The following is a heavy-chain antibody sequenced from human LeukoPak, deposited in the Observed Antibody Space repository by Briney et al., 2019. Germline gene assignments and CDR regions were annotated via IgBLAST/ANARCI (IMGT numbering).Heavy chain of an antibody. CDR1: GYTFNNYA. J-gene: IGHJ4*02. CDR2: INAGNGNT. CDR3: AREPSTGVPDGKFSSDYYFDS. V-gene: IGHV1-3*01. D-gene: IGHD6-13*01. Sequence: ASVKVSCKASGYTFNNYAIHWVRQAPGQRLEWMGWINAGNGNTKNSQKFQGRVTITRDTSACTAYMELSSLRSEDTAVYYCAREPSTGVPDGKFSSDYYFDSWGRGTLVTVSS.